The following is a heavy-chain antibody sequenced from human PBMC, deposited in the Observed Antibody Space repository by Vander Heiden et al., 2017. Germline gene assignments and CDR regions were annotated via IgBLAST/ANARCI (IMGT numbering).Heavy chain of an antibody. CDR2: ISGSGGST. V-gene: IGHV3-23*01. CDR1: GFTFRSYA. J-gene: IGHJ4*02. Sequence: EVQLLAPGAGLVQPGGSLRLSGSASGFTFRSYAMSWVRQAPGKGLEWVSAISGSGGSTYYADSVKGRFTISRDNSKNTRYLQMNSLRAEDTAVYYCAKGAYELYGSGSSFDYWGQGTLVTVSS. CDR3: AKGAYELYGSGSSFDY. D-gene: IGHD3-10*01.